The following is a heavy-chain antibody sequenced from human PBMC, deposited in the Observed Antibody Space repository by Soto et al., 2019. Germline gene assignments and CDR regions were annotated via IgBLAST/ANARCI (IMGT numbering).Heavy chain of an antibody. J-gene: IGHJ4*02. CDR3: ARWFGGSRD. CDR1: GVSISTYY. CDR2: IYYTGST. V-gene: IGHV4-59*01. Sequence: QVQLQESGPGLVKPSETLSLTCTVSGVSISTYYWSWIRQPPGKGLEWIGYIYYTGSTNYNPSLKSRVTMSVDTSKNQFSLKLSSVTAADTAVYYCARWFGGSRDWGQGTLVAVSS. D-gene: IGHD3-10*01.